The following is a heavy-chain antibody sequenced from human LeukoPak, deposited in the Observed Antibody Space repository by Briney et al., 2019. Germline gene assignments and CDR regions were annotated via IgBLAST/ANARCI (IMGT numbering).Heavy chain of an antibody. CDR3: ASLFENGDFDY. Sequence: KSSETLSLTCTVSGGSISSSSYYWGWIRQPPGKGLEWIGSIYYSGSTYYNPSLKSRVTISVDTSKNQFSLKLSSVTAADTAVYYCASLFENGDFDYWGQGTLVTVSS. V-gene: IGHV4-39*07. J-gene: IGHJ4*02. D-gene: IGHD2-8*01. CDR2: IYYSGST. CDR1: GGSISSSSYY.